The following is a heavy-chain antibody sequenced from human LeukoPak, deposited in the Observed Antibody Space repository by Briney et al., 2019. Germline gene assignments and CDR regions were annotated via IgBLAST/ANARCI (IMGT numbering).Heavy chain of an antibody. J-gene: IGHJ4*02. V-gene: IGHV3-23*01. CDR1: GFTFTSYS. D-gene: IGHD3-10*01. CDR2: ISETDRAERT. Sequence: GGSLRLSCATSGFTFTSYSLSWLRQAPGRGLEWVSSISETDRAERTYYTASVKGRFTISRDNSEHTLYLQMTRLRVEDMAVYYCANFGAGSYPRNRGGYWGPGTLVVVSS. CDR3: ANFGAGSYPRNRGGY.